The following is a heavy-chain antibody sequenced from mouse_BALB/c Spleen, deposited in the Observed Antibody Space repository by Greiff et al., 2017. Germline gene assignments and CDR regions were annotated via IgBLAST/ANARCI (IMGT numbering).Heavy chain of an antibody. J-gene: IGHJ4*01. V-gene: IGHV7-3*02. Sequence: EVKLMESGGGLVQPGGSLRLSCATSGFTFTDYYMSWVRQPPGKALEWLGFIRNKANGYTTEYSASVKGRFTISRDNSRSILYLQMNTLRAEDSATYYCARAYDYDEGGHAMDYWGQGTSVTVSS. CDR1: GFTFTDYY. CDR2: IRNKANGYTT. CDR3: ARAYDYDEGGHAMDY. D-gene: IGHD2-4*01.